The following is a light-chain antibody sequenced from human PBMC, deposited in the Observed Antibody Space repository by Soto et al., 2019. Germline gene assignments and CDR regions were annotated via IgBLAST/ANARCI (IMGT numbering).Light chain of an antibody. CDR3: QQRAGSST. V-gene: IGKV3D-20*02. CDR2: DAS. J-gene: IGKJ5*01. CDR1: QSVSSSY. Sequence: EIVLAQSPGTLSLSPGETATLSCRASQSVSSSYLAWYQQKPGQAPRLLIYDASRRVTGIPARFSGSGSGTDFTLTLSSLEPEDFAVYYCQQRAGSSTFGQGTRLEIK.